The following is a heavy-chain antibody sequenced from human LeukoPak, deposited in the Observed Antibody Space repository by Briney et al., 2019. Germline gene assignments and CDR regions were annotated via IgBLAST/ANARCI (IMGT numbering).Heavy chain of an antibody. J-gene: IGHJ4*02. CDR3: ARDHYNGSGSADY. V-gene: IGHV3-21*01. D-gene: IGHD3-10*01. CDR1: GFTFSSYS. CDR2: ISSSSSYI. Sequence: GGSLRLSCAASGFTFSSYSMNWVRQAPGKGLEWVSSISSSSSYIYYADSVKGRFTMSRDNAKNSLYLQMSSLRAEDTAVYYCARDHYNGSGSADYWGQGTLVTVSS.